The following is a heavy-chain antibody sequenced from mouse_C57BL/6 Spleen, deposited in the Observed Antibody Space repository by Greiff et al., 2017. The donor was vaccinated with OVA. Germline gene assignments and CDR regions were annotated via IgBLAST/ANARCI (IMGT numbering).Heavy chain of an antibody. J-gene: IGHJ1*03. CDR1: GYSITSGYY. CDR2: ISYDGSN. V-gene: IGHV3-6*01. Sequence: EVKLVESGPGLVKPSQSLSLTCSVTGYSITSGYYWNWIRQFPGNKLEWMGYISYDGSNNYNPSLKNRISITRDTSKNQFFLKLNSVTTEDTATYYCARRIPYWYFDVWGTGTTVTVSS. D-gene: IGHD5-1-1*01. CDR3: ARRIPYWYFDV.